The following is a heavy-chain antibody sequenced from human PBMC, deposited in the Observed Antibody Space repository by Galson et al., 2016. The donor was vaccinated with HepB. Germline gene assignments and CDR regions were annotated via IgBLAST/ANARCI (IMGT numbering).Heavy chain of an antibody. Sequence: SCKGSAYSFTSYWIGWVRQMPGKGLEWMAMIYPGDSDTRYSPSFQGQVTISADKSIRTAYLRWSSLKASDTAMYYCARRGIAVAGRGGIDYWGQGTLVTVSS. V-gene: IGHV5-51*01. D-gene: IGHD6-19*01. CDR2: IYPGDSDT. CDR3: ARRGIAVAGRGGIDY. CDR1: AYSFTSYW. J-gene: IGHJ4*02.